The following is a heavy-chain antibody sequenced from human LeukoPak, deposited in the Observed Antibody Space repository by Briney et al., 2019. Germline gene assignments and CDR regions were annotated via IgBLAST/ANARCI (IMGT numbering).Heavy chain of an antibody. CDR1: GGSLSGYY. CDR2: INHSGST. CDR3: ARVARPCHKNFDY. Sequence: SETLSLTCAVYGGSLSGYYWSWIRQPPGKGLEWIGEINHSGSTNYNPSLKSRVTISVDTSKNQFSLKLSSVTAADTAVYYCARVARPCHKNFDYWGQGTLVTVSS. J-gene: IGHJ4*02. V-gene: IGHV4-34*01. D-gene: IGHD6-25*01.